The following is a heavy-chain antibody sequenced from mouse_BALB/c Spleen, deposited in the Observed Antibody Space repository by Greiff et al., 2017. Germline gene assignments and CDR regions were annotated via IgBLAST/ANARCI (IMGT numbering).Heavy chain of an antibody. CDR3: ARDTTARYFDV. Sequence: EVQLKESGGDLVKPGGSLKLSCAASGFTFSSYGMSWVRQTPDKRLEWVATISSGGSYTYYPDTVTGRFTISRDNAKNTLYLEMSSLRSEDTAMYYCARDTTARYFDVWGAGTTVTVSS. V-gene: IGHV5-6*01. D-gene: IGHD1-2*01. CDR2: ISSGGSYT. J-gene: IGHJ1*01. CDR1: GFTFSSYG.